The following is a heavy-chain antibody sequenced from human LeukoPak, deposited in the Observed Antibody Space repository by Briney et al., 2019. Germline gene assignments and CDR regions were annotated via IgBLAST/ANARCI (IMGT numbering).Heavy chain of an antibody. CDR3: AKDPRSGSYSDYFDY. Sequence: GGSLRLSCAPSGFTFSRHGMHWVRQAPDKGLEWVAVIAYDGSSKYYADSVKGRFTISRDNSKNTLYLQMNSLRAEDTAVYYCAKDPRSGSYSDYFDYWGQGTLVTVSS. CDR1: GFTFSRHG. V-gene: IGHV3-30*18. J-gene: IGHJ4*02. D-gene: IGHD1-26*01. CDR2: IAYDGSSK.